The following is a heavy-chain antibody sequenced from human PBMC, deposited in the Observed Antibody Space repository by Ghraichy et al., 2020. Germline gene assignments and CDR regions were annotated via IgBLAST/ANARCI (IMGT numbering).Heavy chain of an antibody. J-gene: IGHJ3*02. Sequence: ESLNISCTVSGGSISSYYWSWIRQPPGKGLEWIGYIYYSGSTNYNPSLKSRVTISVDTSKNQFSLKLSSVTAADTAVYYCARVGVSAFDIWGQGTMVTVSS. D-gene: IGHD3-10*01. V-gene: IGHV4-59*01. CDR2: IYYSGST. CDR1: GGSISSYY. CDR3: ARVGVSAFDI.